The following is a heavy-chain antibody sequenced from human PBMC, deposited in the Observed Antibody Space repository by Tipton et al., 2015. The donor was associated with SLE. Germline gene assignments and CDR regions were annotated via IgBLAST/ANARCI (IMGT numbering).Heavy chain of an antibody. V-gene: IGHV3-7*01. CDR3: GAVESFDY. Sequence: GSLRLSCAASGFTFSSSWMSWVRQAPGIGLEWVANIKPDGSDKYYVDSMKGRFSISRDNARNSLYLQMNSLRAEDTAVYYCGAVESFDYWGQGTLVTVSS. CDR2: IKPDGSDK. D-gene: IGHD5-24*01. CDR1: GFTFSSSW. J-gene: IGHJ4*02.